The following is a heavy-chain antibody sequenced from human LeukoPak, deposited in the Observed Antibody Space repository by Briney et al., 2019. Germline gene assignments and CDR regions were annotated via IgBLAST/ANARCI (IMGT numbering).Heavy chain of an antibody. CDR3: ARARGIAAAGTLYNWFDP. D-gene: IGHD6-13*01. J-gene: IGHJ5*02. Sequence: ASVKVSCKASGYTFTGYYMHWVRQAPGQGLEWMGWINPNSGGTNYAQKFQGRVTMTRDTSISTAYTELSRLRSDDTAVYYCARARGIAAAGTLYNWFDPWGQGTLVTVSS. CDR1: GYTFTGYY. V-gene: IGHV1-2*02. CDR2: INPNSGGT.